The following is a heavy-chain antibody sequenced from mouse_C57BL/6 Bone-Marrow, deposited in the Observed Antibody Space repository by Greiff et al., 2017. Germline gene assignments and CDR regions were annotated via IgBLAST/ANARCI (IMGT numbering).Heavy chain of an antibody. D-gene: IGHD2-3*01. CDR1: GYTFTSYT. Sequence: LQASGAELARPGASVKMSCKASGYTFTSYTMHWVKQRPGQGLEWIGYINPSSGYTKYNQKFKDKATLTADKSSSTAYMQLSSLTSEDSAVYYCADGYYVEYYFDYWGQGTTLTVSS. J-gene: IGHJ2*01. CDR2: INPSSGYT. V-gene: IGHV1-4*01. CDR3: ADGYYVEYYFDY.